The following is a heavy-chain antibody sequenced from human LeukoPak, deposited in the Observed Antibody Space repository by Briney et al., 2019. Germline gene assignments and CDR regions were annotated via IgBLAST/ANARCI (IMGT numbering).Heavy chain of an antibody. V-gene: IGHV3-23*01. D-gene: IGHD3-22*01. Sequence: GGSLRLSCAASGFTFSSYAMSWVRQAPGKGLSWVTGISGNGGSTYYADSVKGRFTISRDNSKNTLYLQINSLRAEDTAVYYCAKRDYYDSSGYDPLFAHWGQGTLVTVSP. CDR1: GFTFSSYA. CDR3: AKRDYYDSSGYDPLFAH. CDR2: ISGNGGST. J-gene: IGHJ4*02.